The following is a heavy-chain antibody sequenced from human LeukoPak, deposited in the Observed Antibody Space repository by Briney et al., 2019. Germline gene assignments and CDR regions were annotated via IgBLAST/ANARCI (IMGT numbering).Heavy chain of an antibody. CDR2: IGSNGGST. CDR1: GVTFSFYS. J-gene: IGHJ6*02. Sequence: GGSLRLSCSASGVTFSFYSMHWVRQAPGKGLEYVSAIGSNGGSTYYADSVKGRFTISRDNSKSTLYLQMSSPRAEDTAVYYCVKGGRAYGVTNYGMDVWGQGTTVTVSS. CDR3: VKGGRAYGVTNYGMDV. V-gene: IGHV3-64D*06. D-gene: IGHD4-17*01.